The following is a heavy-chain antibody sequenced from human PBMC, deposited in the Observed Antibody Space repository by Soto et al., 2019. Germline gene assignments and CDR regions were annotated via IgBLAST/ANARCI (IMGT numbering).Heavy chain of an antibody. CDR1: GFTFSSYG. CDR3: ANGDVHFDWLLRY. V-gene: IGHV3-30*18. D-gene: IGHD3-9*01. CDR2: ISYDGSNK. J-gene: IGHJ4*02. Sequence: QVQLVESGGGVVQPGRSLRLSCAASGFTFSSYGMHWVRQAPGKGLEWVAVISYDGSNKYYADSVKGRFTISRDNSKNTLYLQMNSLRAEDTAVYHCANGDVHFDWLLRYWGQGTLVTVSS.